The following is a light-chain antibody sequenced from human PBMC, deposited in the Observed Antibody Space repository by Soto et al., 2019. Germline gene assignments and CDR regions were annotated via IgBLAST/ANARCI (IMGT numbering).Light chain of an antibody. CDR2: GAS. V-gene: IGKV3-20*01. CDR1: QSVSSSY. CDR3: QQYGSSPIT. Sequence: EIVLTQSPGTLSLSPGERATLSCRASQSVSSSYLAWYQQKPGQAPRLLIYGASSRATGIPDRFSGSGDGTDFTLTISRLGPDDFAVYYCQQYGSSPITFGGGTKVDIK. J-gene: IGKJ4*01.